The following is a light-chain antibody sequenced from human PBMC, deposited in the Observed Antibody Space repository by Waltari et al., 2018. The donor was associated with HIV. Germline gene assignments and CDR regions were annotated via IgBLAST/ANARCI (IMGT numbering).Light chain of an antibody. V-gene: IGLV2-14*03. CDR2: DVS. CDR1: SSDVGGYNY. Sequence: GSPGQSITISCTGTSSDVGGYNYVSWYQQHPGKAPKVMIYDVSNRPSGVSNRFSGSKSGNTASLTISGLQAEDEADYYCSSYTSSSSWVFGGGTKLTVL. CDR3: SSYTSSSSWV. J-gene: IGLJ3*02.